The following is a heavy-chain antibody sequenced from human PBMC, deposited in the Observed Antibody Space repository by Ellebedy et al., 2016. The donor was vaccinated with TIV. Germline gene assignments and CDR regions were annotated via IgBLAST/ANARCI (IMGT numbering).Heavy chain of an antibody. Sequence: GGSLRLXXVPSGFSFDAYAMHWVRQPAGKGLEWVSSINWNSGHIDYADSVKGRFTISRDNAKNSLYLQMNSLRPEDTALYYCARDRSVSGYSMYYFDSWGQGTPVTVSS. J-gene: IGHJ4*02. CDR1: GFSFDAYA. CDR2: INWNSGHI. D-gene: IGHD3-22*01. CDR3: ARDRSVSGYSMYYFDS. V-gene: IGHV3-9*01.